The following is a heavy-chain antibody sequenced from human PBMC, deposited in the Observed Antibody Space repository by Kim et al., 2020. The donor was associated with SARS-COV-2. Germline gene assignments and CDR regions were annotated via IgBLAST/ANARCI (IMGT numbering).Heavy chain of an antibody. D-gene: IGHD4-17*01. CDR3: ARDRDDYGHNGILDY. CDR2: IYYSGST. J-gene: IGHJ4*02. CDR1: GGSISSYY. Sequence: SETLSLTCTVSGGSISSYYWSWIRQPPGKGLEWIGYIYYSGSTNYNPSLKSRVTISVDTSKNQFSLKLSSVTAADTAVYYCARDRDDYGHNGILDYWGQGTLVTVSS. V-gene: IGHV4-59*01.